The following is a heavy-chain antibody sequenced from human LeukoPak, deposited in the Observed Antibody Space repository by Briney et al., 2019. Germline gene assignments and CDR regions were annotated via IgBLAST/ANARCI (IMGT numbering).Heavy chain of an antibody. Sequence: GASVKVSCKASGYTFTSYDINWVRQATGQGLEWMGWMNPNSGNTGYAQRFQGRVTMTRYTSISTAYMELSSLRSEDTAVYYCARGSTRTRPRGWFDPWGQGTLVTVSS. CDR1: GYTFTSYD. D-gene: IGHD6-6*01. CDR2: MNPNSGNT. V-gene: IGHV1-8*01. J-gene: IGHJ5*02. CDR3: ARGSTRTRPRGWFDP.